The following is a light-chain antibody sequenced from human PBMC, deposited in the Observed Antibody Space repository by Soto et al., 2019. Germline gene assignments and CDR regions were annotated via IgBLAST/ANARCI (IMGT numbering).Light chain of an antibody. V-gene: IGKV3-11*01. J-gene: IGKJ3*01. Sequence: EIVLTQSPATLSLSPGERAILSCRASQSVGTYLAWYQQKPGQAPRLLIYDASNRATGIPARFGGSGSGIDFTLTINSLEPEDFAVYYCQQRSNWPGTFGPGTKVDIK. CDR3: QQRSNWPGT. CDR1: QSVGTY. CDR2: DAS.